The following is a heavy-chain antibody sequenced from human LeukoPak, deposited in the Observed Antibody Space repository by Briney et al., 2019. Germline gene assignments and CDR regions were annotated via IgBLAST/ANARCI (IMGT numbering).Heavy chain of an antibody. CDR1: GFTVSSNY. CDR3: ARDLRFGELFDY. V-gene: IGHV3-66*01. Sequence: GGSLRLSCAASGFTVSSNYMSWVRQAPGKGLEWVSVIYSGGSTYYADSVKGRFTISRDNSKNTLYLQMNSLRAEDTAVYYCARDLRFGELFDYWGQGILVTVSS. CDR2: IYSGGST. J-gene: IGHJ4*02. D-gene: IGHD3-10*01.